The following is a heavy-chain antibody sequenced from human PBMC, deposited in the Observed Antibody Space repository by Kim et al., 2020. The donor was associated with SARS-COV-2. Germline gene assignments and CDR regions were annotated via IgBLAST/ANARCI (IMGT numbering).Heavy chain of an antibody. D-gene: IGHD3-10*01. CDR2: IYPGDSDT. Sequence: GESLKISCKGSGYSFTSYWIGWVRQMPGKGLEWMGIIYPGDSDTRYSPSFQGQVTISADKSISTAYLQWSSLKASDTAMYYCARQTKGGIMVRGLIDYWGQGTLVTVSS. CDR1: GYSFTSYW. CDR3: ARQTKGGIMVRGLIDY. V-gene: IGHV5-51*01. J-gene: IGHJ4*02.